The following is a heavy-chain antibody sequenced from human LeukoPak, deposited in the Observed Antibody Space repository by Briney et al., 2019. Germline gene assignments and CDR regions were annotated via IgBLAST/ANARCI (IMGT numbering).Heavy chain of an antibody. Sequence: PGGSLRLSCAASGFTFSSYAMSWVRQAPGKGLEWVSAISGSGGSTYYADSVKGRFTISRDNSKNTLYLQMNSLRAEDTAVYYCAKRFCRGGNRYSQYTPVEYFPPWGPGTLVTVSS. J-gene: IGHJ1*01. V-gene: IGHV3-23*01. CDR2: ISGSGGST. D-gene: IGHD2-15*01. CDR3: AKRFCRGGNRYSQYTPVEYFPP. CDR1: GFTFSSYA.